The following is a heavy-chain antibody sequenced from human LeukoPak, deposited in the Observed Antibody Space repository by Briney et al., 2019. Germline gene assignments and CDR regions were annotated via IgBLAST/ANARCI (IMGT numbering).Heavy chain of an antibody. J-gene: IGHJ4*02. CDR2: INHSGST. Sequence: SETLSLTCTVSGGSISSYYWSWIRQPPGKGLEWIGEINHSGSTNYNPSLKSRVTISVDTSKNQFSLKLSSVTAADTAVYYCAGGRGGYSYGYSQPLDYWGQGTLVTVSS. CDR3: AGGRGGYSYGYSQPLDY. V-gene: IGHV4-34*01. D-gene: IGHD5-18*01. CDR1: GGSISSYY.